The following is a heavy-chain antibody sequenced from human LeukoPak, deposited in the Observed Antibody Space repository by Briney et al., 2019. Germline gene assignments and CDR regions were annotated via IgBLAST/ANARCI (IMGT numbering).Heavy chain of an antibody. CDR3: ARAGYDILTGYYYYYGMDV. V-gene: IGHV1-2*04. J-gene: IGHJ6*02. CDR2: INPKSGGT. D-gene: IGHD3-9*01. Sequence: GASVKVSCKASGYTFTDYYMHWVRQAPGQGLEWMGWINPKSGGTNHAQKFQGWVTMTRDTSISTAYMELSRLRSDDTAVYYCARAGYDILTGYYYYYGMDVWGQGTTVTVSS. CDR1: GYTFTDYY.